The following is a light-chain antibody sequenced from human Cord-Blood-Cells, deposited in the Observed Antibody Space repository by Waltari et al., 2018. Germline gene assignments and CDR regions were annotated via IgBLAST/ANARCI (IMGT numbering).Light chain of an antibody. CDR2: EVF. Sequence: DIVMTQTPLSLSVTPGQPASISCKSSQSLLHSDGKTYLYWYLQKPGQSPQLLIYEVFNRFSGVPDRFSGSGSGTDFTLKISRVEAEDVGVYYCMQSIQLPRTFGQGTKLEIK. J-gene: IGKJ2*01. V-gene: IGKV2D-29*02. CDR3: MQSIQLPRT. CDR1: QSLLHSDGKTY.